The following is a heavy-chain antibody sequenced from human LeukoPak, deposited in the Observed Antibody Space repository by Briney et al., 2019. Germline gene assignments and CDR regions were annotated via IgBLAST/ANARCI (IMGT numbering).Heavy chain of an antibody. CDR3: ARGNYDSRGYSNAFDI. V-gene: IGHV4-59*01. D-gene: IGHD3-22*01. J-gene: IGHJ3*02. Sequence: PSETLPLTCTVSGGFISRYHWSWLRQPPCKRLEWIGYKPYSGRTYANPSLMSRVTISLDTSKNQFSRTPSSVHAAGPGVGYCARGNYDSRGYSNAFDIWGQGAMVTVSS. CDR1: GGFISRYH. CDR2: KPYSGRT.